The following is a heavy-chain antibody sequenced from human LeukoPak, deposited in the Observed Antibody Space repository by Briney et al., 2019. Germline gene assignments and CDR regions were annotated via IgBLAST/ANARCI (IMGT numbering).Heavy chain of an antibody. CDR3: AREDGEVAVAGTDY. D-gene: IGHD6-19*01. J-gene: IGHJ4*02. Sequence: GGSLRLSCTASGFTFGDYAMNWVRQAPGKGLEWVSYISSSSSTIYYADSVKGRFTISRDNAKNSLYLQMNSLRAEDTAVYYCAREDGEVAVAGTDYWGQGTLVTVSS. CDR2: ISSSSSTI. V-gene: IGHV3-48*04. CDR1: GFTFGDYA.